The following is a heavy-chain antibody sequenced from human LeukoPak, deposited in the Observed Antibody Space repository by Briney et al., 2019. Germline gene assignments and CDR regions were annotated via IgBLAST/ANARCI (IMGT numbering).Heavy chain of an antibody. CDR3: ARRVVGGADYFDY. J-gene: IGHJ4*02. CDR2: IKIDGTEK. V-gene: IGHV3-7*01. Sequence: PGGSLRLSCAASGFAFGTYWMTWVRQAAGKGLEWVANIKIDGTEKRYADSVKGRFTISRDNAKNSLYLQMSSLRAEDTAVYYCARRVVGGADYFDYWGQGTLVTVSS. D-gene: IGHD1-26*01. CDR1: GFAFGTYW.